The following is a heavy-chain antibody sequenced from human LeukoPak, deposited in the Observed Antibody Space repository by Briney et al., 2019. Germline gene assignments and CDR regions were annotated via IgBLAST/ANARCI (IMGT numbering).Heavy chain of an antibody. CDR2: IYPGDSDT. V-gene: IGHV5-51*01. CDR1: GYSFTSYW. CDR3: ARHIALTSGLDY. D-gene: IGHD5-12*01. J-gene: IGHJ4*02. Sequence: GESLKISCKGSGYSFTSYWIAWVRQMPGKGLEWMGIIYPGDSDTRYSPSFQGQVAISVDKSISTAYLQWSSLKASDTAIYYCARHIALTSGLDYWGQGTLVTVSS.